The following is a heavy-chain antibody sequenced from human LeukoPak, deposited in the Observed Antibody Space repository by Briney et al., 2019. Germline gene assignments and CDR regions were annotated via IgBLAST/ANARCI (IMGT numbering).Heavy chain of an antibody. CDR2: INPSGGST. V-gene: IGHV1-46*01. CDR3: ARAVGDNWNDEGYDY. Sequence: ASVKVSCKASGGTFSSYAISWVRQAPGQGLEWMGIINPSGGSTSYAQKFQGRVTMTRDTSTSTVYMELSSLRSEDTAVYYCARAVGDNWNDEGYDYWGQGTLVTVSS. J-gene: IGHJ4*02. CDR1: GGTFSSYA. D-gene: IGHD1-20*01.